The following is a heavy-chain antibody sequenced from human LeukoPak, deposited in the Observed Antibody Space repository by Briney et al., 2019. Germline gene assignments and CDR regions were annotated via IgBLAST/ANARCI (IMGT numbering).Heavy chain of an antibody. Sequence: GGSLRLSCAPSGFTVSSNYMSWVRQAPGKGLEWVSVIYSGGDTFYADSVTGRFTISRDNSNNTLYLQMNSLRAEDTAVYYCAAKVELRSNGPYFNSWGQGTLVTVSS. CDR3: AAKVELRSNGPYFNS. CDR1: GFTVSSNY. J-gene: IGHJ4*02. CDR2: IYSGGDT. V-gene: IGHV3-53*01. D-gene: IGHD1-7*01.